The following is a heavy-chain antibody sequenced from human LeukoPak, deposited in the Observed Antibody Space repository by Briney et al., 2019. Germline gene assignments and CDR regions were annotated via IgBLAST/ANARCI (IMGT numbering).Heavy chain of an antibody. CDR1: GYTFTSYG. J-gene: IGHJ4*02. Sequence: ASVKVSCKASGYTFTSYGISWVRQAPGQGLEWMGWISAYNGNTNYAQKLQGRVTMTTDISTSTAYMELRSLRSDDTAVYYCARDQRYYYDSSGYGLSTFWGQGTLVTVSS. CDR2: ISAYNGNT. D-gene: IGHD3-22*01. CDR3: ARDQRYYYDSSGYGLSTF. V-gene: IGHV1-18*01.